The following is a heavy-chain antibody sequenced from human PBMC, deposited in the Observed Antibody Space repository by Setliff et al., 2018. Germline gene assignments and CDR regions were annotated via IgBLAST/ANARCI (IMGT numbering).Heavy chain of an antibody. Sequence: GGSLRLSCSTSGFTFRDYAMSWVRQAPGKGLEWVSIVNTDGVTTYYADSVRGRFTISRDNSRDTVYLQMNSLRAEDTAVYFCARSPANGGHDAFDVWGQGTMVT. CDR3: ARSPANGGHDAFDV. V-gene: IGHV3-23*03. D-gene: IGHD6-25*01. J-gene: IGHJ3*01. CDR1: GFTFRDYA. CDR2: VNTDGVTT.